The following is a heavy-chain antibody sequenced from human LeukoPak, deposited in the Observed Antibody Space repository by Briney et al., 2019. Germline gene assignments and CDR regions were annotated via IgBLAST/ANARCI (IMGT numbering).Heavy chain of an antibody. CDR3: ARQYYYGMDV. CDR2: IASDGSST. J-gene: IGHJ6*02. V-gene: IGHV3-74*01. CDR1: GFTFSSNW. Sequence: GGSLRLSCADSGFTFSSNWMHWVRQAPGKGLVWVSRIASDGSSTDYADSVRGRFTISRDNSKNTLYLQMNSLRAEDTAVYYCARQYYYGMDVWGQGTTVTVSS.